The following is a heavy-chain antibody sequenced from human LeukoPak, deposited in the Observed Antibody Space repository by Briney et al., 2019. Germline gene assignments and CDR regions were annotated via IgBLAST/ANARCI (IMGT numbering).Heavy chain of an antibody. V-gene: IGHV3-23*01. CDR1: GFTFSSYD. CDR3: ARVPHPTYYFDY. D-gene: IGHD4-11*01. CDR2: VSGNGTTT. Sequence: GGSLRVSCAASGFTFSSYDMSWVRLAAGKGLEWVSTVSGNGTTTYYADFVKGRFTISRDNSKHTLDLQLSSLRAEDTAIYFCARVPHPTYYFDYWGRGTLVTVSS. J-gene: IGHJ4*02.